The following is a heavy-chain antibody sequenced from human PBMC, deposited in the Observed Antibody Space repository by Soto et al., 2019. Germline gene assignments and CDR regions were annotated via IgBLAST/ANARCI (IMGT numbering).Heavy chain of an antibody. CDR3: VKDIYDYGDYGDYYYGMDV. CDR1: GFTFDDYA. V-gene: IGHV3-9*01. Sequence: EVQLVESGGGLVQPGRSLRLSCAASGFTFDDYAMHWVRQAPGKGLEWVSGISWNSGNIAYADSVKGRFTISRDNAKNSLYLQMNSLRAEDTAWYYCVKDIYDYGDYGDYYYGMDVWGQGTTVTVSS. CDR2: ISWNSGNI. D-gene: IGHD4-17*01. J-gene: IGHJ6*02.